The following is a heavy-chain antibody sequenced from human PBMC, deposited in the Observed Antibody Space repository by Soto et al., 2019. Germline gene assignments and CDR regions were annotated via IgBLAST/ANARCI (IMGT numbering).Heavy chain of an antibody. CDR3: AREGLSLWGNAFDI. V-gene: IGHV3-11*01. J-gene: IGHJ3*02. CDR2: ITFSGNTV. Sequence: GGSLRLSCAASGFTFSDSYMSWIRQAPGKGLEWISYITFSGNTVYYADSLKGRFTISRDNAKNSLYLQMNRLRAEDTAVYYCAREGLSLWGNAFDIWGQGTMVTVSS. CDR1: GFTFSDSY. D-gene: IGHD2-21*01.